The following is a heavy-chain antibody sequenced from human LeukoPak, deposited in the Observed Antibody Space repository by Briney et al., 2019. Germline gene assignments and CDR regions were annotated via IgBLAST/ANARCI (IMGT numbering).Heavy chain of an antibody. D-gene: IGHD3-10*01. J-gene: IGHJ6*04. CDR3: TAVYGSGSPSPYYYYGMDV. CDR1: GFTFSNAW. V-gene: IGHV3-15*01. Sequence: GGSLRLSCAASGFTFSNAWMTWVRQAPGQGREWGGRIKRKSDGGTTDYAAPVKGRFTISRDDSKNTLYLQMNSLKTEDTAVYYCTAVYGSGSPSPYYYYGMDVWGKGTTVTVSS. CDR2: IKRKSDGGTT.